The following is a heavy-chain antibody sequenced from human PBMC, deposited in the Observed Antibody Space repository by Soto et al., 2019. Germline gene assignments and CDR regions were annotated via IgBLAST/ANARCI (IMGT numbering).Heavy chain of an antibody. Sequence: PGGSLRLSCAASGFTFSSYSMNWVRQAPGKGLEWVSSISSSSSYIYYADSVKGRFTISRDNAKNSLYLQMNSLRAEDTAVYYCAREARVAARTMIPRFQNWFDPWGQGTLVTVSS. CDR3: AREARVAARTMIPRFQNWFDP. V-gene: IGHV3-21*01. CDR1: GFTFSSYS. J-gene: IGHJ5*02. CDR2: ISSSSSYI. D-gene: IGHD6-6*01.